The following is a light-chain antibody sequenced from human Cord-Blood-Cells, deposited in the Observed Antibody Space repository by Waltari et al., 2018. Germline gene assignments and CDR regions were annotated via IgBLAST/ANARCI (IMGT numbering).Light chain of an antibody. Sequence: SALTQPPSASASPGQSVTISCTGTSSDVGGYTYVYWYQQHPGKAPKLILYEVSKRPSGAPDRFSGSKSGNTASRTGSGLQAEDEADYYCSSYAGSNNFVVFGGGTNMTVL. CDR3: SSYAGSNNFVV. CDR1: SSDVGGYTY. CDR2: EVS. V-gene: IGLV2-8*01. J-gene: IGLJ2*01.